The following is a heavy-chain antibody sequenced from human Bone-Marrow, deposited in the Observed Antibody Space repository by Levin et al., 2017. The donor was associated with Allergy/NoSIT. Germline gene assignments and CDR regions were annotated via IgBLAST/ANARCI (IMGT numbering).Heavy chain of an antibody. CDR2: IHYTGST. D-gene: IGHD4-17*01. J-gene: IGHJ4*02. CDR3: GRAPYGDPRFFDS. CDR1: GVSITWGNYK. V-gene: IGHV4-39*01. Sequence: SETLSLTCTVSGVSITWGNYKWGWIRQSPGKALEWIGTIHYTGSTYYNPSLNSRGSVSIDTSRSQFSLELRSLTAEEPAVYYCGRAPYGDPRFFDSWGQGTLVTVSS.